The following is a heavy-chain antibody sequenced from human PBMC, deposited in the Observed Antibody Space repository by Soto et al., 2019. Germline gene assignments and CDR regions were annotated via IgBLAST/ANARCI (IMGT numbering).Heavy chain of an antibody. Sequence: QVQLVQSGAEVKKPGSSVKVSCRASGVTLSDYPINWVRQAPGQGLEWMGGLLPIFGTTIYAQKFQGRLTITADESTNTAYMELSDLRPEDTAIFYCARGYCGDATCNNWILNWLDPWGQGTLVTVSS. J-gene: IGHJ5*02. D-gene: IGHD2-21*01. V-gene: IGHV1-69*01. CDR1: GVTLSDYP. CDR2: LLPIFGTT. CDR3: ARGYCGDATCNNWILNWLDP.